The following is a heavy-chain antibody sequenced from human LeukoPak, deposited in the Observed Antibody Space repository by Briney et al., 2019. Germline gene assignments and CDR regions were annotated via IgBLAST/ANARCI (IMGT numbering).Heavy chain of an antibody. CDR1: GFTFSSYA. CDR2: ISYDGSNK. CDR3: ARDELGFGELLSDY. V-gene: IGHV3-30-3*01. D-gene: IGHD3-10*01. Sequence: GGSLRLSCAASGFTFSSYAMHWVRQAPGKGLEWVAVISYDGSNKYYADSVKGRFTISRDNSKNTLYLQMNSLRAEDTAVYYCARDELGFGELLSDYWGQGTLVTVSS. J-gene: IGHJ4*02.